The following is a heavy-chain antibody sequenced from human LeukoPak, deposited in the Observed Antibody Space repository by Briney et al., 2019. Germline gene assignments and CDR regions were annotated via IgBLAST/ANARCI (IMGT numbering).Heavy chain of an antibody. CDR3: AREGTPGTFDY. J-gene: IGHJ4*02. Sequence: PGTSLRLSCAASGFTFTSYGMHWVRQAPGKGLESVSAISSDGDSTYYAKSVKGRFTISRDSSKNTLYLQMDSLRPEDMAVYYCAREGTPGTFDYWGQGTLVTVSS. CDR1: GFTFTSYG. CDR2: ISSDGDST. V-gene: IGHV3-64*01. D-gene: IGHD6-13*01.